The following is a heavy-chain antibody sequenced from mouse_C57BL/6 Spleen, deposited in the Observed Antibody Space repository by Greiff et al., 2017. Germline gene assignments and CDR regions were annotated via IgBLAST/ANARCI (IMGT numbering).Heavy chain of an antibody. D-gene: IGHD3-3*01. CDR1: GFTFSDYG. V-gene: IGHV5-17*01. Sequence: EVNVVESGGGLVKPGGSLKLSCAASGFTFSDYGMHWVRQAPEKGLEWVAYISSGSSTIYYADTVKGRFTISRDNAKNTLFLQMTSLRSEDTAMYYCARGLGSYFDYWGQGTTLTVSS. CDR3: ARGLGSYFDY. CDR2: ISSGSSTI. J-gene: IGHJ2*01.